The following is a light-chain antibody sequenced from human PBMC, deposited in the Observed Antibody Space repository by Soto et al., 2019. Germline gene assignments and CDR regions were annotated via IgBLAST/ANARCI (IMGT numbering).Light chain of an antibody. CDR3: SSYTTSSTYG. Sequence: QSALTQPASVSGSPGQSITISCTGTSSDVGSYNYVSWYQQHPGKAPKVMSYDVSNRPSGLSYRFSGSKSGNTASLTISGLQAEDEADYYCSSYTTSSTYGFGTGTKVTVL. J-gene: IGLJ1*01. V-gene: IGLV2-14*01. CDR2: DVS. CDR1: SSDVGSYNY.